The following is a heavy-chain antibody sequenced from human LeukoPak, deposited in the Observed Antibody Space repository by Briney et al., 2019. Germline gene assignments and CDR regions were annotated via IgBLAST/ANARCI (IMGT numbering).Heavy chain of an antibody. CDR1: GYTFNTYW. CDR2: INPSDSDT. V-gene: IGHV5-51*01. J-gene: IGHJ4*02. CDR3: ATTYSGSYYGEFDY. Sequence: GESLKISCKGSGYTFNTYWIGWVRQMPGKGLEWMGIINPSDSDTTYSPSFQGQVTISADKSISTAYLQWTSLKASDTAMYYCATTYSGSYYGEFDYWGQGTLVTVSS. D-gene: IGHD1-26*01.